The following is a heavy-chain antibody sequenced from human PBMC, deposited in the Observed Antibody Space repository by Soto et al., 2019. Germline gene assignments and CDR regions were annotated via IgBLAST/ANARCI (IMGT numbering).Heavy chain of an antibody. J-gene: IGHJ6*02. D-gene: IGHD4-4*01. V-gene: IGHV4-34*01. CDR1: GGSFSGYY. Sequence: PSETLSLTCAVYGGSFSGYYWSWIRQPPGKGLEWIGEINHSGSTNYNPSLKSRVTISVDTSKNQFSLKLSSVTAADTAVYYCARGSDHSNQSSGGMDVWGQGTTVTVSS. CDR3: ARGSDHSNQSSGGMDV. CDR2: INHSGST.